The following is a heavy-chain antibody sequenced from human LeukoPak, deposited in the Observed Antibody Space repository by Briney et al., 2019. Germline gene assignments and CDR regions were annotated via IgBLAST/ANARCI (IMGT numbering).Heavy chain of an antibody. V-gene: IGHV3-48*03. CDR1: GFAFSSYE. CDR3: ARGDYYDSSGYPDY. D-gene: IGHD3-22*01. Sequence: GGSLRLSCAASGFAFSSYEMNWVRQAPGKGLEWVSYIISSGSTIYYADSVKGRFTISRDNAKNSLYLQMNSLRAEDTAVYYCARGDYYDSSGYPDYWGQGTLVTVSS. J-gene: IGHJ4*02. CDR2: IISSGSTI.